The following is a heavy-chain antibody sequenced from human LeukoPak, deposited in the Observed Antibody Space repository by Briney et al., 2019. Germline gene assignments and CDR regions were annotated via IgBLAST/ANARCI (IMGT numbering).Heavy chain of an antibody. Sequence: KAGGSLRLSCAASGFTFNTYGMHWVRQAPGKGLEWVAFIRYDGSTKYYTDSVKGRFTISRDDSRDTLYLQMNSLRAEDTAVYYCAKDGDDSIDYWGQGTLVTVSS. CDR3: AKDGDDSIDY. CDR1: GFTFNTYG. D-gene: IGHD3-22*01. CDR2: IRYDGSTK. V-gene: IGHV3-30*02. J-gene: IGHJ4*02.